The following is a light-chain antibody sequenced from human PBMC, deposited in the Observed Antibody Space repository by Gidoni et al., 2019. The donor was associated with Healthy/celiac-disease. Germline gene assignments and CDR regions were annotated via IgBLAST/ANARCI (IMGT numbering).Light chain of an antibody. CDR1: KLGDKY. Sequence: SYELTQPPSVSVSPGQTASIPCPGDKLGDKYACWYQQKPGQSPVLVIYQDSKRPSVIPERCSGSNSGNTATLTISGTQAMDEADYYCQAWDSSTVVFGGGTKLTVL. CDR2: QDS. V-gene: IGLV3-1*01. CDR3: QAWDSSTVV. J-gene: IGLJ2*01.